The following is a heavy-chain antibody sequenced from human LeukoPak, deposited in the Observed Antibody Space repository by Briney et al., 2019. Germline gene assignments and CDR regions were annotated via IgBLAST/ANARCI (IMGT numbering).Heavy chain of an antibody. CDR1: GFTFSSYG. CDR2: ISYDGSNK. D-gene: IGHD6-13*01. Sequence: GGSLRLSCAASGFTFSSYGMHWVRQAPGKGLEWVAVISYDGSNKYYADSVKGQFTISRDNSKNTLYLQMNSLRAEDTAVYYCAKDGGYSRSGGMDVWGQGTTVTVSS. J-gene: IGHJ6*02. CDR3: AKDGGYSRSGGMDV. V-gene: IGHV3-30*18.